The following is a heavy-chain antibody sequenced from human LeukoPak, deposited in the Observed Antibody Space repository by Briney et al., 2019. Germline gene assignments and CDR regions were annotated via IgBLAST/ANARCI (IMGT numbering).Heavy chain of an antibody. CDR2: ISYDGSNK. Sequence: GGSLRLSCAASGFTFSSYAMHWVRQAPGKGLEWVAVISYDGSNKYYADSVKGRFTISRDNSKNTLYLQMNSLRAEDTAVYYCAREGLTTVTYFFGYYMDVWGKGTTVTVSS. V-gene: IGHV3-30*04. J-gene: IGHJ6*03. CDR3: AREGLTTVTYFFGYYMDV. CDR1: GFTFSSYA. D-gene: IGHD4-11*01.